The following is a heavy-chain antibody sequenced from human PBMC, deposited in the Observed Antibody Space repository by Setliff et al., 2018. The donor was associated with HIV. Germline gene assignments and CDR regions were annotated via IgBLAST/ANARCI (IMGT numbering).Heavy chain of an antibody. J-gene: IGHJ4*02. Sequence: PGESLKISCAASGFTFSSYAMSWVRQAPGKGLEWVSAISGSGGSTYYADSAKGRFTISRDNSKNTLYLQMNSLRAEDTAVYYCAKDPRAAVATICDYWGQGTLVTVSS. V-gene: IGHV3-23*01. CDR3: AKDPRAAVATICDY. CDR2: ISGSGGST. D-gene: IGHD5-12*01. CDR1: GFTFSSYA.